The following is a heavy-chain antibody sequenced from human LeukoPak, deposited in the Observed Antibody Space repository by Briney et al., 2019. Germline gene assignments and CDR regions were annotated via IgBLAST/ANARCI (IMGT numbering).Heavy chain of an antibody. CDR3: ARDMYDNGWSSFDY. V-gene: IGHV3-30-3*01. J-gene: IGHJ4*02. D-gene: IGHD3-10*01. CDR1: GFTFSNYA. Sequence: GGSLRLSCAASGFTFSNYAMHWVRQAPGKGLEWVAVISFDGTNKYYANSVQGRLTISKDNSKNTLYLQMNSLRAEDTALYYCARDMYDNGWSSFDYWGQGTLVTVSS. CDR2: ISFDGTNK.